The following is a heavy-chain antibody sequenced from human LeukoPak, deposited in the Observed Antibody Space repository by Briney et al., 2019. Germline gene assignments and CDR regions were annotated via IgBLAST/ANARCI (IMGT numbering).Heavy chain of an antibody. V-gene: IGHV3-43*02. CDR2: IHWCGSST. J-gene: IGHJ4*02. D-gene: IGHD3-3*01. Sequence: GGSLRLSCAASGYTFLYCARHWVRQAPGKGLEWVSLIHWCGSSTYYAYSEKDRFTISRDNSKSSLYLQMNSLRTEDTDLYYCAKATIFGVGLIDYWGQGTLVTVS. CDR1: GYTFLYCA. CDR3: AKATIFGVGLIDY.